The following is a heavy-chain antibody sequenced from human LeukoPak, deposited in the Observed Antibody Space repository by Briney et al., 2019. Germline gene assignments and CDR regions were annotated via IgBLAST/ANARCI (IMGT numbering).Heavy chain of an antibody. CDR3: SNRLCRGGYYPSYYYYMDV. D-gene: IGHD2-15*01. J-gene: IGHJ6*03. V-gene: IGHV3-23*01. CDR1: WFTLSSYA. Sequence: GGSLRLSCAAYWFTLSSYAMGWARQAPGKGLEWVSAISGSGGSTYYADSVKGRFTMSRDNSKNTLYWEMNGLRAEDTGVDYFSNRLCRGGYYPSYYYYMDVWGKGTTVTVSS. CDR2: ISGSGGST.